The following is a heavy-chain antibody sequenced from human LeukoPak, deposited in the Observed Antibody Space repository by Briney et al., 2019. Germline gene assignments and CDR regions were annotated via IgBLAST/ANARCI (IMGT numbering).Heavy chain of an antibody. D-gene: IGHD1-26*01. Sequence: RASVKVSCKVSGYTLTELSMHWVRQAPGKGLEWMGGFDPEDGETIYAQKFQGRVTMTEDTSTDTAYMELSSLRSEDTAGYYCATGRVGATAIDYWGQGTLVTVSS. CDR1: GYTLTELS. V-gene: IGHV1-24*01. J-gene: IGHJ4*02. CDR2: FDPEDGET. CDR3: ATGRVGATAIDY.